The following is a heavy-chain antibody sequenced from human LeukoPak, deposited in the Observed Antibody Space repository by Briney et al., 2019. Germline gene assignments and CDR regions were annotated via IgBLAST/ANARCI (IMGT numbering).Heavy chain of an antibody. D-gene: IGHD3-10*01. CDR3: AKDYPGFGELLEGIFDY. CDR2: INPNSGGT. CDR1: GYTFTGYY. J-gene: IGHJ4*02. V-gene: IGHV1-2*02. Sequence: ASVKVSCKASGYTFTGYYMHWVRQAPGQGLEWMGWINPNSGGTNYAQKFQGRVTMTRDTSISTAYMELNSLRAEDTAVYYCAKDYPGFGELLEGIFDYWGQGTLVTVSS.